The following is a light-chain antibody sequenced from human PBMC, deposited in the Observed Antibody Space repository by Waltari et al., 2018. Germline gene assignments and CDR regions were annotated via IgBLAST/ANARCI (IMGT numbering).Light chain of an antibody. CDR1: QSISSY. J-gene: IGKJ4*01. V-gene: IGKV1-39*01. CDR2: AAS. CDR3: QQSYSTPLT. Sequence: DIQLTQSPSSLSASVGTRVTITGRASQSISSYLNWYQQKPGKAPQLLIYAASSLQSGVPSRFSGSGSGTDFTLTISSLQPEDFATYYCQQSYSTPLTFGGGTKVEIK.